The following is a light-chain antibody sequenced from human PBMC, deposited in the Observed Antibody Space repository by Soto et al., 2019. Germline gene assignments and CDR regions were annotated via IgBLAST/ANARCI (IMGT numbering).Light chain of an antibody. Sequence: DIQMTQSPPTLSASVGDRVSITCRASQSISTWLAWYQQKPGTAPKLLIYKASTLESGVPPRFSGSRSGTEFTLTVSSLQPDDFATYYCQQYNDSFPYTFGQGTKVDIK. CDR2: KAS. CDR3: QQYNDSFPYT. J-gene: IGKJ2*01. V-gene: IGKV1-5*03. CDR1: QSISTW.